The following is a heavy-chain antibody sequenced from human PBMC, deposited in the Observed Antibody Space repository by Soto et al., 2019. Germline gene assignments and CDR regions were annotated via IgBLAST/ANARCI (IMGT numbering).Heavy chain of an antibody. CDR1: GGSFSGYY. J-gene: IGHJ5*02. Sequence: PSETLSLTCAVYGGSFSGYYWSWIRQPPGKGLEWIGEINHSGSTNYNPSLKSRVTISVDTSKNQFSLKLSSVTAADTAVYYCARVAGYSSSWSQNWFDPWGQGTLVTVSS. V-gene: IGHV4-34*01. CDR3: ARVAGYSSSWSQNWFDP. CDR2: INHSGST. D-gene: IGHD6-13*01.